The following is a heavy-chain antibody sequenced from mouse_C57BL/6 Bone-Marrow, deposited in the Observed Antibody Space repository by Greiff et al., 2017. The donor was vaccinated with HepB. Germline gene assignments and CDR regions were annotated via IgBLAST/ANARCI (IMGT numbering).Heavy chain of an antibody. CDR1: GYTFTSYW. D-gene: IGHD3-2*02. Sequence: QVQLQQPGAELVKPGASVKMSCKASGYTFTSYWITWVKQRPGQGLEWIGDIYPGSGSTNYNEKFKSKATLTVDTSSSTAYMQLSSLTSEDSAVYYCARSATAQASPYFDYWGQGTTLTVSS. CDR2: IYPGSGST. J-gene: IGHJ2*01. V-gene: IGHV1-55*01. CDR3: ARSATAQASPYFDY.